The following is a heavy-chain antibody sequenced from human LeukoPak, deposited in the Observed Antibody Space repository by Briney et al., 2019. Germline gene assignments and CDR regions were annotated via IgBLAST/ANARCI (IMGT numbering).Heavy chain of an antibody. V-gene: IGHV1-2*02. CDR2: INPNSGGT. Sequence: ASVKVSCKASGYTFTGYYMHWVRQAPGQGLEWMGWINPNSGGTNYAQKFQGRVTMTRDTSISTAYMELSRLRSDDTAVYYCARAREPRTLGYYFAYWGQGTLVTVSS. D-gene: IGHD1-26*01. CDR3: ARAREPRTLGYYFAY. J-gene: IGHJ4*02. CDR1: GYTFTGYY.